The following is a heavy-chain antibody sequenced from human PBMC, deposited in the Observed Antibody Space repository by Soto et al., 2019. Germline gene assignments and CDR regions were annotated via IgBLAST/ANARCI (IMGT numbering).Heavy chain of an antibody. D-gene: IGHD1-7*01. CDR1: GFTFSSYG. CDR2: ISYDGSNK. J-gene: IGHJ6*03. V-gene: IGHV3-30*18. CDR3: AKDWNYTPRIYYYYMDV. Sequence: GGSLRLSCAASGFTFSSYGMHWVRQAPGKGLEWVAVISYDGSNKYYADSVKGRFTISRDNSKNTLYLQMNSLRAEDTAVYYCAKDWNYTPRIYYYYMDVWGKGTTVTVSS.